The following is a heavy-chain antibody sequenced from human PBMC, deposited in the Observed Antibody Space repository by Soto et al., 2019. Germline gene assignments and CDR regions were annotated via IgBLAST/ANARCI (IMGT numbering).Heavy chain of an antibody. D-gene: IGHD2-15*01. Sequence: SVKVSCKASGGTFSSYTISWVRQAPGQGLEWMGRIIPILGVANYAQKFQGRVTITADKSTSTAYMELSSLRSEDTAVYYCARVNRKESVVFVAGGAFDIWGQGTMVTVSS. J-gene: IGHJ3*02. V-gene: IGHV1-69*02. CDR3: ARVNRKESVVFVAGGAFDI. CDR2: IIPILGVA. CDR1: GGTFSSYT.